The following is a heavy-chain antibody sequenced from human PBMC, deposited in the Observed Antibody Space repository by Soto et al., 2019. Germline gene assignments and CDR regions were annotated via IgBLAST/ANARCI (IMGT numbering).Heavy chain of an antibody. Sequence: EVQLVESGGGLVQPGGSLRLSCAASGFTFSSYWMSWVRQAPGKGLEWVANIKQDGSEKYYVDSVKGRFTISRDNAKNSLYVQMNSLRAEDTAVYYCAREGGDYSNYGVDYWGQGTLVTVSS. CDR3: AREGGDYSNYGVDY. D-gene: IGHD4-4*01. J-gene: IGHJ4*02. CDR2: IKQDGSEK. CDR1: GFTFSSYW. V-gene: IGHV3-7*01.